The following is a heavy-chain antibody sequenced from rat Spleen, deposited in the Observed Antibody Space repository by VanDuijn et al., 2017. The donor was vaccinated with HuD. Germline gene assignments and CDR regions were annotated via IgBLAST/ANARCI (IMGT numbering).Heavy chain of an antibody. CDR3: ARSGYYGGYEGDY. Sequence: QVQVKESGPGLVQPSQTLSLTCTVSGFLLTSNSVSWVRQPPGKGLEWMGVIWSGGSTNYNEDLESRLTIRRDTSKSQVFLKLSSLQTEDTAIYFCARSGYYGGYEGDYWGQGLLVTVSS. CDR1: GFLLTSNS. J-gene: IGHJ2*01. CDR2: IWSGGST. D-gene: IGHD1-11*01. V-gene: IGHV2-1*01.